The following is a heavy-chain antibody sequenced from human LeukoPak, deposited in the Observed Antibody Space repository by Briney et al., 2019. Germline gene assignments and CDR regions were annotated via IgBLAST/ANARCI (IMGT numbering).Heavy chain of an antibody. CDR2: ISGSSSYK. CDR1: GFTFNSYN. V-gene: IGHV3-21*01. Sequence: GGSLRLSCVASGFTFNSYNMNWVRQAPGKGLEWVSSISGSSSYKYSADSLSGRFTISRDNARNSLYLQMNSLRDEDTAVYYWARFSDDYYYYYMDVWGKGTTVTVSS. CDR3: ARFSDDYYYYYMDV. J-gene: IGHJ6*03.